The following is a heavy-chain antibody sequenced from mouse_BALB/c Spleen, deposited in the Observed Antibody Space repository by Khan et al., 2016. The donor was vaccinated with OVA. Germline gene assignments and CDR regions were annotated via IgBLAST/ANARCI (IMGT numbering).Heavy chain of an antibody. CDR3: ARDYGSSYYYFDY. V-gene: IGHV3-2*02. J-gene: IGHJ2*01. Sequence: EVQLQESGPGLVKPSQSLSLTCTVTGYSITSDYAWNWIRQFPGNKLEWMGYISYSGSTSYNPSLKSRISITRDTSKNQFFLQLNSVTTEDTATYCCARDYGSSYYYFDYWGQGTTLTVSS. D-gene: IGHD1-1*01. CDR2: ISYSGST. CDR1: GYSITSDYA.